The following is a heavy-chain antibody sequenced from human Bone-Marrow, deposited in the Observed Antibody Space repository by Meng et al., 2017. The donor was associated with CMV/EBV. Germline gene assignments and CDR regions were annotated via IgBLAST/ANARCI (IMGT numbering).Heavy chain of an antibody. D-gene: IGHD2-2*01. CDR1: GFTFSSYE. Sequence: GGSLRLSCAASGFTFSSYEMNWVRQAPGKGLEWVSLISWDGGSTYYADSVKGRFTISRDNSKNSLYLQMNSLRTEDTALYYCAKDIGCSSTSCYHGMDVWGQGTTVTVSS. CDR3: AKDIGCSSTSCYHGMDV. CDR2: ISWDGGST. J-gene: IGHJ6*02. V-gene: IGHV3-43*01.